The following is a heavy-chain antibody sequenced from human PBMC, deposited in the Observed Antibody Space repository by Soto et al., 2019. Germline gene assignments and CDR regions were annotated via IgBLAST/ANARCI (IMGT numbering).Heavy chain of an antibody. CDR1: GYTFTSYG. J-gene: IGHJ3*02. Sequence: ASVKVSCKASGYTFTSYGISWGRQAPGQGLEWMGWISAYNGNTNYAQKLQGRVTMTTDTSTSTAYMELRSLRSDDTAVEYCARDPDYVWGSYRLGRDAFDIWGQGTMVTVSS. V-gene: IGHV1-18*01. CDR2: ISAYNGNT. CDR3: ARDPDYVWGSYRLGRDAFDI. D-gene: IGHD3-16*02.